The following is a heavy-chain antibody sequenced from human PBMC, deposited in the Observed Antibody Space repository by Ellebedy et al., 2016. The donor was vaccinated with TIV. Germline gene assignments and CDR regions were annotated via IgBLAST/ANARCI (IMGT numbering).Heavy chain of an antibody. J-gene: IGHJ4*02. CDR3: ARHELGSNAAFDY. Sequence: GESLKISXKGSGYNFPTYWISWVRKMPGKGLEWMGRIDPSDPSGSYTTYSPSFQGHVTISFDNSITTAYLQWSSLEASDTAMYYCARHELGSNAAFDYWGQGTLVTISS. V-gene: IGHV5-10-1*01. CDR1: GYNFPTYW. CDR2: IDPSDPSGSYT. D-gene: IGHD7-27*01.